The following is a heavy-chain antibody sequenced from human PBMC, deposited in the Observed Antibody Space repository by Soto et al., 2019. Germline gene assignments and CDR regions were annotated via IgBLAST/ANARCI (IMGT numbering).Heavy chain of an antibody. CDR3: AAKGGDYYYYGMDV. J-gene: IGHJ6*02. Sequence: TANYAQKFQGRVTITADESTSTAYMELSSLRSEDTAVYYCAAKGGDYYYYGMDVWGQGTTVTVSS. V-gene: IGHV1-69*01. D-gene: IGHD3-16*01. CDR2: TA.